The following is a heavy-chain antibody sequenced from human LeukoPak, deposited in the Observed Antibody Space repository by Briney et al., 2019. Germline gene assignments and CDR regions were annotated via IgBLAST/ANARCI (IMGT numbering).Heavy chain of an antibody. CDR1: GYTFTGYY. Sequence: ASVKVSCKASGYTFTGYYMHWVRQAPGQGLEWMGWINPNSGGTNYAQKFQGRVTMSRDTSTSTVYMELRSLRSEDTAVYYCARAVFRFMDDGQEYLDYWGQGTLVTVSS. CDR2: INPNSGGT. D-gene: IGHD3-3*01. CDR3: ARAVFRFMDDGQEYLDY. J-gene: IGHJ4*02. V-gene: IGHV1-2*02.